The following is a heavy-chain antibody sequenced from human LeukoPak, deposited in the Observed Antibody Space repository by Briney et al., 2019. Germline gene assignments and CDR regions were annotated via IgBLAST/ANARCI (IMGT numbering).Heavy chain of an antibody. V-gene: IGHV3-7*01. CDR1: VFTFSSYW. CDR3: ARDHYYDSSGYDDY. CDR2: IKQDGSEK. J-gene: IGHJ4*02. D-gene: IGHD3-22*01. Sequence: GGSLRLSCAASVFTFSSYWMSWVCQAPGKGLEWVANIKQDGSEKYYVDSVKGRFTISRDNAKNSLYLQMNSLRAEDTAVYYCARDHYYDSSGYDDYWGQGTLVTVSS.